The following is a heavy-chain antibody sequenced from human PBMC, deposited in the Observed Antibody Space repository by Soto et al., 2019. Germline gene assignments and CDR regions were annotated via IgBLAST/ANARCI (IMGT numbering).Heavy chain of an antibody. CDR1: GDTFTSYY. D-gene: IGHD3-3*01. J-gene: IGHJ5*02. CDR3: ARSSGGNFGIIIEGSNWFDP. CDR2: INPHGGST. Sequence: QVQLVQSGAEVKRPGASVKVSCKAPGDTFTSYYLNWVRQAPGQGLEWMGVINPHGGSTKYAQKFQGRITMPRVTSRSTVYMELGSLRSDDTAIYYCARSSGGNFGIIIEGSNWFDPWCQGTLVTVSS. V-gene: IGHV1-46*01.